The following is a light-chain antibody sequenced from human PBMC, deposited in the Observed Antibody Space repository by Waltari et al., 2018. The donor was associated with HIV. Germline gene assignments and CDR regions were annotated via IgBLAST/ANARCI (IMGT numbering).Light chain of an antibody. Sequence: SSVLTQPPSASVAPGHPARITCGGTNIRSNRVHPYQQKPRQAPLLVIYSDSARPPGIPGRFSGSNSGNTATLTISRVEAGDEADYYCQVWDSSSDHVVFGGGTNLTVL. CDR1: NIRSNR. J-gene: IGLJ2*01. CDR2: SDS. V-gene: IGLV3-21*04. CDR3: QVWDSSSDHVV.